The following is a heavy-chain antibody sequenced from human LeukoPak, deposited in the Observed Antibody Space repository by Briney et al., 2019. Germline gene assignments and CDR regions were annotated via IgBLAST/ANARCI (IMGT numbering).Heavy chain of an antibody. Sequence: GGSLRLSCVASGFSIRTFWMTWVRQAPGKGLEWVANIRGDESRLYYVDSVKGRFTISRDNAKNSPYLQMNSLRAEDTAVYYCAREGGYNYFDYWGQGTLVTVSS. CDR2: IRGDESRL. CDR3: AREGGYNYFDY. D-gene: IGHD5-12*01. J-gene: IGHJ4*02. V-gene: IGHV3-7*01. CDR1: GFSIRTFW.